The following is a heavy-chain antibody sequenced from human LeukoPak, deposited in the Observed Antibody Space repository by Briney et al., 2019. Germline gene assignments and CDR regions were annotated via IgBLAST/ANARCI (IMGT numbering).Heavy chain of an antibody. J-gene: IGHJ4*02. CDR1: GFTFSSYG. CDR2: IRYDGSNK. Sequence: PGGSLRLSCAASGFTFSSYGMHWVRQAPGKGLEWVAFIRYDGSNKYYADSVKGRFTISRDNSKNTLYLQMHSLRAEDTAVYYCAKANSITIFGLISPVDYWGQGTLVTVSS. V-gene: IGHV3-30*02. D-gene: IGHD3-3*01. CDR3: AKANSITIFGLISPVDY.